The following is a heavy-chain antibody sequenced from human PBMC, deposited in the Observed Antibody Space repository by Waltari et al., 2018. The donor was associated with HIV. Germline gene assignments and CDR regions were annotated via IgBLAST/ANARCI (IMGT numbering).Heavy chain of an antibody. D-gene: IGHD3-9*01. Sequence: QVQLQESGPGLVKPSETLSLTCAVSDYSISSGYYWGWIRQPPGKGLAWIGSIDHSGRTYYNPALKSRVTISVDTSKNQFSLKLSSVTAADTAVYYCARERGGYDILTGYWEVDVWGQGTTVTVSS. CDR1: DYSISSGYY. CDR3: ARERGGYDILTGYWEVDV. J-gene: IGHJ6*02. CDR2: IDHSGRT. V-gene: IGHV4-38-2*02.